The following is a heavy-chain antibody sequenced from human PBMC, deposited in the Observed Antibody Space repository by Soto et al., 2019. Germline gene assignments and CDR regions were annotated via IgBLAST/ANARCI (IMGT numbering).Heavy chain of an antibody. CDR2: IYYSGST. V-gene: IGHV4-39*01. Sequence: QLQLQESGPGLVKPSETLSLTCTVSGGSISSSSYYWGWIRQPPGKGLEWIGSIYYSGSTYYNPSLKSRVTISVDTSKNQFSLKPSCVTAADTAVYYCARRGSSWYESRKVYYYYMDVWGKGTTVTVSS. CDR1: GGSISSSSYY. J-gene: IGHJ6*03. CDR3: ARRGSSWYESRKVYYYYMDV. D-gene: IGHD6-13*01.